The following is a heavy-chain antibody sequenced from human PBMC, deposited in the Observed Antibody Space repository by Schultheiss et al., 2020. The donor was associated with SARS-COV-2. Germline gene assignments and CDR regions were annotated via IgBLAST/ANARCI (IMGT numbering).Heavy chain of an antibody. J-gene: IGHJ6*02. CDR1: GYTLTELS. D-gene: IGHD6-13*01. Sequence: ASVKVSCKVSGYTLTELSMHWVRQAPGKGLEWMGGFDPEDGETIYAQKFQGRVTMTRDTSTSTVYMELSSLRSEDTAVYYCARSGPYSSSWYVFAKPYYYYYGMDVWGQGTTVTVSS. CDR3: ARSGPYSSSWYVFAKPYYYYYGMDV. CDR2: FDPEDGET. V-gene: IGHV1-24*01.